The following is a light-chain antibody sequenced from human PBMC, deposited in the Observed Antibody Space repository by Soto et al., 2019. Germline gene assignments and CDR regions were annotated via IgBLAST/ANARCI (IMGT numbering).Light chain of an antibody. J-gene: IGKJ1*01. V-gene: IGKV3-15*01. Sequence: EIVMTQSPATLSVSPGERATLSCRASQSVSSNLAWYQQKPGQAPRLLIYGASTRATGIPARFSGSGSGTKFTLTISSLQSEDFAVYYCQQYGTFGQGTKVDIK. CDR3: QQYGT. CDR2: GAS. CDR1: QSVSSN.